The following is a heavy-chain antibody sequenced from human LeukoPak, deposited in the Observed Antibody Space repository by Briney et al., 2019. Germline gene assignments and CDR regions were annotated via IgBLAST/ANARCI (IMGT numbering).Heavy chain of an antibody. V-gene: IGHV3-48*01. Sequence: GGSLRLSCAASGFTFSYYSMNWVRQAPGKGLEWVSYISFSSATIHYADSVKGRFTISRDNAKNSLYLQLNSLRAEDTALYYCARDTHYYGSGSPAFDLWGRGTMVTVSS. CDR1: GFTFSYYS. CDR3: ARDTHYYGSGSPAFDL. CDR2: ISFSSATI. J-gene: IGHJ3*01. D-gene: IGHD3-10*01.